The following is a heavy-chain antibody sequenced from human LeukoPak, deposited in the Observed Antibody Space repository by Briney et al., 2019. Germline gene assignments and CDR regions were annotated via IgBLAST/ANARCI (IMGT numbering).Heavy chain of an antibody. CDR2: IIPTLGLA. CDR1: GDTLSSYP. CDR3: ARASPRGPGYDY. Sequence: ASVKVSCKASGDTLSSYPVSWVRQAPGQGLEWMGRIIPTLGLAKFAPKFQGRVTISADKSTSTVYMEVNSLKSEDTAVYYCARASPRGPGYDYWGQGTRVTVSS. J-gene: IGHJ4*02. D-gene: IGHD3-10*01. V-gene: IGHV1-69*04.